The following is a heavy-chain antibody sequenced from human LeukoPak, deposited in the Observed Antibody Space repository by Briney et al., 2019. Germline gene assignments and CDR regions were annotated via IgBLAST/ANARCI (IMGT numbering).Heavy chain of an antibody. V-gene: IGHV4-61*08. CDR1: GGSISSSGYY. CDR2: VYSTGST. D-gene: IGHD6-19*01. CDR3: AKVGAVADTQGMGYFDY. J-gene: IGHJ4*02. Sequence: SETLSLTCTVSGGSISSSGYYWGWIRQPPGKGLEWIGYVYSTGSTNYNPSLSSRVSISIDTSKNQFSLKLTSVTAADTAVYYCAKVGAVADTQGMGYFDYWGQGTLVTVSS.